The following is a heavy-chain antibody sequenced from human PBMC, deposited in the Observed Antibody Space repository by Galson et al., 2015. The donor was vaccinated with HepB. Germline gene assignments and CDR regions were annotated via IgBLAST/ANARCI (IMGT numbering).Heavy chain of an antibody. Sequence: LSLTCTVSGGSIRSGHYYWGWIRQPPGKGLEWIGCIYNIGTTYCNPSLKSRVIISLDTSKNQLSLKLNSMNAADTAVYYCVRHDPQTYYDILTGYSDWYFDLWGRGTLVTVSS. CDR3: VRHDPQTYYDILTGYSDWYFDL. V-gene: IGHV4-39*01. CDR1: GGSIRSGHYY. CDR2: IYNIGTT. J-gene: IGHJ2*01. D-gene: IGHD3-9*01.